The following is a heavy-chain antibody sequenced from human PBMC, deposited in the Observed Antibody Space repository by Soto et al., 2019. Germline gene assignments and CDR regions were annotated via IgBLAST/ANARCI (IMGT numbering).Heavy chain of an antibody. V-gene: IGHV3-30-3*01. CDR3: ARDRWVGIPDYFDS. Sequence: QVQLVESGGGVVQPGRSLRLSCAASGFTLSSCGMHWVRQAPGKGLEWVAVIGSDGRTKVYADSVKGRFTICRDESMNTIYLQMNSLRVDDTAVYFCARDRWVGIPDYFDSWGQGSLVTVSS. CDR2: IGSDGRTK. J-gene: IGHJ4*02. D-gene: IGHD1-26*01. CDR1: GFTLSSCG.